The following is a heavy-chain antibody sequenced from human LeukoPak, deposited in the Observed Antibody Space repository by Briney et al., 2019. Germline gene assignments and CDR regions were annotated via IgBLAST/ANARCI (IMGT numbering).Heavy chain of an antibody. V-gene: IGHV1-2*02. J-gene: IGHJ3*02. CDR2: INPYSGGT. D-gene: IGHD4/OR15-4a*01. CDR3: ARGKVLAQDAFDI. Sequence: ASVKVSCKAFGYTFTDYYIHWVRQAPGQGLEWMGWINPYSGGTSYAQNFQGRVTMTRDTSINTVYMELSRLRSDDTAIFYCARGKVLAQDAFDIWGQGTVVTVSS. CDR1: GYTFTDYY.